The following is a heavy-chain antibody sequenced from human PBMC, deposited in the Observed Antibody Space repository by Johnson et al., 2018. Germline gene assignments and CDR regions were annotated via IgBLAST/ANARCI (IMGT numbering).Heavy chain of an antibody. D-gene: IGHD3-9*01. CDR2: IKSKTNGATT. J-gene: IGHJ6*03. Sequence: VQLVESGGGLVQPGGSLKLSCAASGFTFSGSAMHWVRQASGKGLEWVGRIKSKTNGATTDYAAPVKGRFTISRDDSKNTLYLQMNSLKTEDTAMYYCATEMAWYFGYYYMDVWGKGTPITVSS. CDR1: GFTFSGSA. CDR3: ATEMAWYFGYYYMDV. V-gene: IGHV3-15*01.